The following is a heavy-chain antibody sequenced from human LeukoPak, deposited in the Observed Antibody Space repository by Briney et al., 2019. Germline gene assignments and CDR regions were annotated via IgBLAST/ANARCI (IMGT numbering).Heavy chain of an antibody. CDR2: IYYSGST. CDR3: ARATLGDIVVVPAAMGGWYFDY. J-gene: IGHJ4*02. D-gene: IGHD2-2*01. CDR1: GGSISSSSYY. Sequence: SETLSLTCTVSGGSISSSSYYWGCIRQPPGKGLECIGSIYYSGSTYYNPSLKSRVTISVDTSKNQFSLKLSSVTAADTAVYYCARATLGDIVVVPAAMGGWYFDYWGQGTLVTVSS. V-gene: IGHV4-39*07.